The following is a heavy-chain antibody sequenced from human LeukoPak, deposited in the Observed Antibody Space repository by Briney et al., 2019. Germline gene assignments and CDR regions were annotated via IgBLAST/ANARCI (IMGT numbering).Heavy chain of an antibody. D-gene: IGHD3-22*01. J-gene: IGHJ3*02. V-gene: IGHV1-3*01. Sequence: VASVKVSCKASGYTFTSYAMHWVRQAPGQRLEWMGWINAGNGNTKYSQKFQGRVTITRDTSASTAYVELSSLRSEDTAVYYCAREKGVGYYDSSGDDAFDIWGQGTMVTVSS. CDR1: GYTFTSYA. CDR3: AREKGVGYYDSSGDDAFDI. CDR2: INAGNGNT.